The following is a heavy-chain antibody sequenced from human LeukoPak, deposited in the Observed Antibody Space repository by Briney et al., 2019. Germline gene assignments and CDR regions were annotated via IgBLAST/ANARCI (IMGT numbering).Heavy chain of an antibody. D-gene: IGHD3-22*01. CDR1: GYTFTNYD. CDR3: ARDWYYYDSSGAMPTGY. V-gene: IGHV1-18*01. Sequence: GASVRVSCKASGYTFTNYDISWVRQAPGQGLEWMGWISAYNGNTNYAQKLQGRVTMTTDTSTSTAYMELRSLRSDDTAVYYCARDWYYYDSSGAMPTGYWGQGTLVTVSS. J-gene: IGHJ4*02. CDR2: ISAYNGNT.